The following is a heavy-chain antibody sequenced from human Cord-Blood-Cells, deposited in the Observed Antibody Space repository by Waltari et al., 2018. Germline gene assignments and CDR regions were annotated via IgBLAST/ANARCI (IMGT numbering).Heavy chain of an antibody. CDR3: ARTGDDAFDI. J-gene: IGHJ3*02. CDR2: SNRSGGST. CDR1: GYTFTSYY. Sequence: QVQLVQSGAEVKKPGASVKVSCKASGYTFTSYYMHWVRQAPGHGLEWMGMSNRSGGSTSYAQKFQGRGTMPRDTSTSTVYMELSSLRSEDTAVYYCARTGDDAFDIWGQGTMVTVSS. V-gene: IGHV1-46*01. D-gene: IGHD7-27*01.